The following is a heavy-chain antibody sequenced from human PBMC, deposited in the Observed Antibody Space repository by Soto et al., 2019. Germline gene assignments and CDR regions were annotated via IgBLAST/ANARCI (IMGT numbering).Heavy chain of an antibody. CDR1: GFTFTDVW. CDR3: AVDAQCSSTNCPGAFDI. V-gene: IGHV3-15*01. Sequence: EVQLVESGGGLVKPGGSLRLSCAASGFTFTDVWMTWVRQAPGKGLEWVGRIKRKIDGETTDYAAPVKGRFTISRDDLKNTLFLQMNSLKSEVTAVYYCAVDAQCSSTNCPGAFDIWGQGTMVTVSS. J-gene: IGHJ3*02. CDR2: IKRKIDGETT. D-gene: IGHD2-2*01.